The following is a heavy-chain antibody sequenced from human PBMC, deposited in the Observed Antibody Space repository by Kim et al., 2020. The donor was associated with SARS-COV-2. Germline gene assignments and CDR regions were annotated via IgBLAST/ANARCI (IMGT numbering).Heavy chain of an antibody. CDR2: IYYSGST. V-gene: IGHV4-39*01. J-gene: IGHJ5*02. CDR1: GGSISSSSYY. CDR3: ASHEGDYCSSTSCSFIYNWFDP. D-gene: IGHD2-2*01. Sequence: SETLSLTCTVSGGSISSSSYYWGWIRQPPGKGLEWIGSIYYSGSTYYNPSLKSRGTISVDTSKNQFSLKLSSVTAADTAVYYCASHEGDYCSSTSCSFIYNWFDPWCQGTLVTVSS.